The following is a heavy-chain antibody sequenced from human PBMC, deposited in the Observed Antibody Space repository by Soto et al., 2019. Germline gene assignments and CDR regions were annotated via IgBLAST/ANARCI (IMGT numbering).Heavy chain of an antibody. Sequence: QVQLVESGGGVVQPGRSLRLSCAASGFTFNNYGMHWVRQAPGKGLEWVALISYDGSNKYYADSVKGRFTISRDNSKNTLYLQMNSLRAEDTAVYYCAKDYCWDNCYGMDVWGQGTTVTVSS. CDR3: AKDYCWDNCYGMDV. CDR2: ISYDGSNK. D-gene: IGHD2-15*01. CDR1: GFTFNNYG. V-gene: IGHV3-30*18. J-gene: IGHJ6*02.